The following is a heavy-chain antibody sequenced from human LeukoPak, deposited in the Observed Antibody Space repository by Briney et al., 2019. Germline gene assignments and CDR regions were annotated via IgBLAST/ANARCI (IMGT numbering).Heavy chain of an antibody. CDR3: ATDGAGFDT. J-gene: IGHJ5*02. CDR1: GFTFIDYY. Sequence: GGSLRVSCAASGFTFIDYYMSWIRQAQGKGLEWLSYINIGGTNTHYADSVKGRFTISRDNAKKSLYLEMNNLRAEDTAVYYCATDGAGFDTWGQGVLVTVSS. CDR2: INIGGTNT. V-gene: IGHV3-11*01.